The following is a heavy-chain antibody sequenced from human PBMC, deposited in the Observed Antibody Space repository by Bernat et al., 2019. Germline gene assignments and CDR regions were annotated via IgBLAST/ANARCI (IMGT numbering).Heavy chain of an antibody. Sequence: LVESGGGLVQPGGSLKLSCAASGFTFSGSAMHWVRQASGKGLEWVGRIRSKANSYATAYAASVKGRFTISRDDSKNTAYLQMNSLKTEDTAVYYCTRLDSSGWYSGYYFDYWGQGTLVTVSS. CDR2: IRSKANSYAT. D-gene: IGHD6-19*01. V-gene: IGHV3-73*02. CDR1: GFTFSGSA. J-gene: IGHJ4*02. CDR3: TRLDSSGWYSGYYFDY.